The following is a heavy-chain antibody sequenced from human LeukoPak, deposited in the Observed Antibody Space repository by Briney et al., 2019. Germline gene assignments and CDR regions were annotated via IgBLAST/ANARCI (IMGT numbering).Heavy chain of an antibody. D-gene: IGHD3-16*01. Sequence: PGGSLRLSCAASGFTFSSYSMNWVRQAPGKGLEWVSSISSSSSYIYYADSVKGRFTISRDNAKNSLYLQMNSLRAEDTAVYYCARVGGDYYYYYGMDVWGQGTTVTVS. CDR1: GFTFSSYS. CDR3: ARVGGDYYYYYGMDV. J-gene: IGHJ6*02. V-gene: IGHV3-21*01. CDR2: ISSSSSYI.